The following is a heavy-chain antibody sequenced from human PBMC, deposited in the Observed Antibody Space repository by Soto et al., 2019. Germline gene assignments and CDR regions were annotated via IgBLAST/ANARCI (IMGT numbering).Heavy chain of an antibody. J-gene: IGHJ4*02. D-gene: IGHD6-6*01. V-gene: IGHV4-59*01. Sequence: SSETLSLTCTVSGGSISSYYWIWIRQPPGKGLEWIGYIYYSGSTNYNPSLKSRVTISVDTSKNQFSLKLSSVTAADTAVYYCARGYSSSEHDYWGQGTLVTVSS. CDR1: GGSISSYY. CDR3: ARGYSSSEHDY. CDR2: IYYSGST.